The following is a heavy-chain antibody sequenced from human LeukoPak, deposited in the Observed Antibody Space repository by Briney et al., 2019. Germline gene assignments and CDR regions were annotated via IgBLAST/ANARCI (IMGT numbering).Heavy chain of an antibody. CDR1: GFTFSSYA. J-gene: IGHJ4*02. CDR2: ISGSGGST. V-gene: IGHV3-23*01. CDR3: AKDPGAYCGGDCYSYYFDY. D-gene: IGHD2-21*02. Sequence: GGSLRLSCAASGFTFSSYAMSWVRQAPGKGLEWVSAISGSGGSTYYADSVKGRFTISRDNSKNTLYLQMNSLRAEDTAVYYCAKDPGAYCGGDCYSYYFDYWGQGTLVTVSS.